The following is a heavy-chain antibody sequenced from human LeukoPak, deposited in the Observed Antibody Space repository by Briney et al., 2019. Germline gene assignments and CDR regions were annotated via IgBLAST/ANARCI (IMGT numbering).Heavy chain of an antibody. CDR3: ARDASTTPMTFYDILTGYYSYYYYYGMDV. V-gene: IGHV3-66*01. CDR2: IYSCGST. CDR1: GLSASSNY. Sequence: PAGSLTLSCAAYGLSASSNYMSWVRQAPGKGLEWVSVIYSCGSTYYADSVKGRFTISRDNSKHKLYLHMNSLSAQDTAVYYCARDASTTPMTFYDILTGYYSYYYYYGMDVSRQATTVT. D-gene: IGHD3-9*01. J-gene: IGHJ6*01.